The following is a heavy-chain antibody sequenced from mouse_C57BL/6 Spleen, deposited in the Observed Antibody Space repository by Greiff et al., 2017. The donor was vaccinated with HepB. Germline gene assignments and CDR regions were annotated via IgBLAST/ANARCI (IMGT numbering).Heavy chain of an antibody. CDR2: IDPSDSYT. Sequence: QVQLQQPGAELVMPGASVKLSCKASGYTFTSYWMHWVKQRPGQGLEWIGEIDPSDSYTNYNQKFKGKSTLTVDKSSSTAYMQLSSLTSEDSAVYYWARTGYYYAMDYWGQGTSVTVSS. D-gene: IGHD2-2*01. CDR3: ARTGYYYAMDY. J-gene: IGHJ4*01. V-gene: IGHV1-69*01. CDR1: GYTFTSYW.